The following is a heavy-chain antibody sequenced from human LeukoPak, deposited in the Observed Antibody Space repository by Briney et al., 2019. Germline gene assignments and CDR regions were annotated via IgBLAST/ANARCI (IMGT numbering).Heavy chain of an antibody. V-gene: IGHV3-30*04. D-gene: IGHD2-2*01. CDR2: VSYDGGHK. CDR3: ARDRYASRSYVMDV. Sequence: GGSLRLSCALSGFTFRRYAMHWVRQAPGKGLEWLAVVSYDGGHKYYGDFVKGRFTISRGKSRKTAFLQMDSLRHEDTGVYFCARDRYASRSYVMDVWGQGTTVVVSS. CDR1: GFTFRRYA. J-gene: IGHJ6*02.